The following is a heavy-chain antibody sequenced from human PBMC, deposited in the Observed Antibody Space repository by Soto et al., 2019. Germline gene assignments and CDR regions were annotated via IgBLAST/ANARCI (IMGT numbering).Heavy chain of an antibody. CDR1: GGSISSGGYY. D-gene: IGHD3-3*01. CDR2: IYYSGST. Sequence: QVQLQESGPGLVKPSQTLSLTCTVSGGSISSGGYYWSWIRQHPGKGLEWIGYIYYSGSTYYNPSLKSRVPISVAPFRNRFSWKRGSVAAAAPAGFSWAGGGRFLEWLYSAEYFQHWGQGTLVTVSS. CDR3: AGGGRFLEWLYSAEYFQH. J-gene: IGHJ1*01. V-gene: IGHV4-31*03.